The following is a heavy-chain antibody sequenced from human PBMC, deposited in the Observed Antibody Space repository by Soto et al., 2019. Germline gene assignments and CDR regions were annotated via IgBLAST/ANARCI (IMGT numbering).Heavy chain of an antibody. V-gene: IGHV1-18*01. CDR2: ISAYSGRT. Sequence: ASVKVSCKTSGYTLTSYGISWVRQAPGQRLEWMGWISAYSGRTNYAQKLQGRLTMTTDTSTSTAYMELRSLRSDDTALYYCARDNSGDFWSGYSHYYFDYWGQGTLVTVSS. J-gene: IGHJ4*02. CDR1: GYTLTSYG. CDR3: ARDNSGDFWSGYSHYYFDY. D-gene: IGHD3-3*01.